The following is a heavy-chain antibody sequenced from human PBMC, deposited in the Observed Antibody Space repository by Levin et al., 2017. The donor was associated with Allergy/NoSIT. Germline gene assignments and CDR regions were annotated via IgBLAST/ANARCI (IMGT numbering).Heavy chain of an antibody. CDR1: GYTFTSYA. J-gene: IGHJ4*02. CDR3: ARGRYCSGGSCYGGMFDY. V-gene: IGHV1-3*01. CDR2: INAGNGNT. D-gene: IGHD2-15*01. Sequence: PGASVKVSCKASGYTFTSYAMHWVRQAPGQRLEWMGWINAGNGNTKYSQKFQGRVTITRDTSASTAYMELSSLRSEDTAVYYCARGRYCSGGSCYGGMFDYWGQGTLVTVSS.